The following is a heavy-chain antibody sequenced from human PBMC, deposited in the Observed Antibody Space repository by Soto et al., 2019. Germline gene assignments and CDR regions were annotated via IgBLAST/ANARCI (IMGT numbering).Heavy chain of an antibody. J-gene: IGHJ5*02. Sequence: SETLSLTCTVSGGSISSGDLYWSWIRQYPGKGLEWIGYIYYGGSTYYNPSLKSRVFISVDTSKNQLSLHLTSVTATDTAVYYCVRGNTYGVVNWFDAWGQGTLVTV. CDR3: VRGNTYGVVNWFDA. CDR2: IYYGGST. CDR1: GGSISSGDLY. D-gene: IGHD4-17*01. V-gene: IGHV4-31*03.